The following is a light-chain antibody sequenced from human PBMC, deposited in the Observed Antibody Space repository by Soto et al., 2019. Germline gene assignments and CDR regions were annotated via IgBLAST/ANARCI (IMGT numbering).Light chain of an antibody. J-gene: IGKJ1*01. CDR2: GAS. CDR3: QQYGDWPPWT. Sequence: ETVMTQSPATLSVSPGERATLSCRASQSVRGNLAWYQQRPGQPPRLLIYGASTRATGIPARFSGDGSGTEFTLTITSLQSEDFAVYYCQQYGDWPPWTFGQGPKVEIK. V-gene: IGKV3-15*01. CDR1: QSVRGN.